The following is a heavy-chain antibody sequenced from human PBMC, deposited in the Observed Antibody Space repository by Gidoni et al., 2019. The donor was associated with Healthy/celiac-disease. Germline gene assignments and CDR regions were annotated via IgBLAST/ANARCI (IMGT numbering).Heavy chain of an antibody. D-gene: IGHD4-17*01. V-gene: IGHV4-30-2*01. J-gene: IGHJ4*02. CDR3: ARVANYGDSQGADY. CDR2: TYHSGST. CDR1: GCSIRSGGYS. Sequence: QLQLQESGSGLVKPSQTLSLTCAVSGCSIRSGGYSWRWIRQPPGKGLECIGYTYHSGSTYYNPSLKSRVTISVDRSKNQFSLKLSSVTAADTAVYYCARVANYGDSQGADYWGQGTLVTVSS.